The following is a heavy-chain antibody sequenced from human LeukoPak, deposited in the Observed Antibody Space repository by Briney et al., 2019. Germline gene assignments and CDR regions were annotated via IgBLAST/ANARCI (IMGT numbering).Heavy chain of an antibody. CDR3: VKDGCPPYGRWLEDFDF. J-gene: IGHJ4*02. CDR1: GFTFSSYA. V-gene: IGHV3-64D*06. Sequence: GGSLRLSCSASGFTFSSYAMHWVRQAPGKGLEYVSDINSNGGSKYYADSVKGRSTISRDNSKNPLYLQMNSLRAEDTGVYFCVKDGCPPYGRWLEDFDFWGQGTLVTVSS. CDR2: INSNGGSK. D-gene: IGHD6-19*01.